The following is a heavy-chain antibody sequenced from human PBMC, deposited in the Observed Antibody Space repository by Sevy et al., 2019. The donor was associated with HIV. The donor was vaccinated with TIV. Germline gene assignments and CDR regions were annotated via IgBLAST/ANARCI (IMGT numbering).Heavy chain of an antibody. Sequence: GGSLRLSCAASGFTFSSYSMNWVRQAPGKGLEWVSYISSSSSIIYYADSVKGRFTISRDNAKNSLYLQMNSLRAEDTAVYYCARGPSLRFLEWLFDYWGQGTLVTVSS. CDR3: ARGPSLRFLEWLFDY. J-gene: IGHJ4*02. CDR1: GFTFSSYS. CDR2: ISSSSSII. V-gene: IGHV3-48*01. D-gene: IGHD3-3*01.